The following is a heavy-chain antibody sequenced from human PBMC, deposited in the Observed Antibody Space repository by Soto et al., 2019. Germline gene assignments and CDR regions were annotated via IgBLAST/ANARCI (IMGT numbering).Heavy chain of an antibody. CDR2: TYYRSKWYN. V-gene: IGHV6-1*01. D-gene: IGHD3-3*01. CDR3: AREPTIFGGVLTGYYYYYGMDV. Sequence: PSQTLSLTCAISGDSVSSNSAAWNWIRQSPSRGIEWLGRTYYRSKWYNDYAVSVKSRITINPDTSQNQFSLQLNSVSPEDTAVYDCAREPTIFGGVLTGYYYYYGMDVWGQGTTVTVSS. J-gene: IGHJ6*02. CDR1: GDSVSSNSAA.